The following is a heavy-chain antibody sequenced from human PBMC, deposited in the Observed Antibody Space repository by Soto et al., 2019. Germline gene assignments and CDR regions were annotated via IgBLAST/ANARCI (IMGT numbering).Heavy chain of an antibody. Sequence: PSEPLALTCSLCGGSISIGDYYVRLIHQPPGKGLEWIGYIYYSGSTYYNPSLKSRVTISVDTSKNQFSLKLSSVTAADTAVYYCARERHYGGMDVWGQGTTVTVSS. CDR2: IYYSGST. CDR3: ARERHYGGMDV. CDR1: GGSISIGDYY. J-gene: IGHJ6*02. D-gene: IGHD3-10*01. V-gene: IGHV4-30-4*01.